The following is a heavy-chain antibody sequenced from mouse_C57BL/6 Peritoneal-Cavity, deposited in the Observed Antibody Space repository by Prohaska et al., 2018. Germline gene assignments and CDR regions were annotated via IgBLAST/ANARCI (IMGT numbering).Heavy chain of an antibody. D-gene: IGHD1-1*01. CDR2: IDPSDSYT. Sequence: QVQLQQPGAELVRPGTSVKLSCKASGYTFTSYWMHWVKQRPGQGLEWIGVIDPSDSYTNYNQKFKGKATLTVDTSSSTAYMQLSSRTSEDSAVYYCARGSTVDYWDQGTTLTVSS. V-gene: IGHV1-59*01. J-gene: IGHJ2*01. CDR1: GYTFTSYW. CDR3: ARGSTVDY.